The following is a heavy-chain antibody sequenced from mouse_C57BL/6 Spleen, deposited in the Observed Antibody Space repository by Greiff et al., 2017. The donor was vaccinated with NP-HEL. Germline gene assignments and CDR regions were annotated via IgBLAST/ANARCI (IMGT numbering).Heavy chain of an antibody. J-gene: IGHJ1*03. Sequence: QVQLKQPGAELVKPGASVKLSCKASGYTFTSYWMHWVKQRPGQGLEWIGMIHPNSGSTNYNEKFKSKATLTVDKSSNTAYMQLSSLTSEDSAVYYGARGANWEYFDVWGTGTTVTVSS. D-gene: IGHD4-1*01. V-gene: IGHV1-64*01. CDR2: IHPNSGST. CDR1: GYTFTSYW. CDR3: ARGANWEYFDV.